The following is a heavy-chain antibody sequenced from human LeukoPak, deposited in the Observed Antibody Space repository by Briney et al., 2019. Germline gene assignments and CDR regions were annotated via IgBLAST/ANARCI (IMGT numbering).Heavy chain of an antibody. Sequence: ASVKVSCKVSGYTLTELSMHWVRQAPGQGLEWMGWINPNSGGTNYAQKFQGRVTMTRDTSISTAYMELSRLRSDDTAVYYCARDSVGYCSSTSCYYDAFDIWGQGTMVTVSS. CDR2: INPNSGGT. J-gene: IGHJ3*02. CDR3: ARDSVGYCSSTSCYYDAFDI. V-gene: IGHV1-2*02. CDR1: GYTLTELS. D-gene: IGHD2-2*03.